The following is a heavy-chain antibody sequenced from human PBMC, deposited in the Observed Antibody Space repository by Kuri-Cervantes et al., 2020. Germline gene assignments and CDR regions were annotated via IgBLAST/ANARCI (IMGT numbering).Heavy chain of an antibody. CDR2: TYYRSKWYN. Sequence: SETLCLTGAIYGGSVSSNSAAWTWIRQSPSRGLEWLGRTYYRSKWYNDYAVSVKSRITINPDTSKNQFSLKLSSVTAADTAVYYCAREGEGSIAARQFDYWGQGTLVTV. D-gene: IGHD6-6*01. J-gene: IGHJ4*02. CDR3: AREGEGSIAARQFDY. CDR1: GGSVSSNSAA. V-gene: IGHV6-1*01.